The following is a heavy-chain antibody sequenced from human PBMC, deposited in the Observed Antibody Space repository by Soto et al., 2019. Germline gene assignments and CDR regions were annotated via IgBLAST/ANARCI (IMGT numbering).Heavy chain of an antibody. Sequence: SGPTLVNPTQTLTLTCNFSGFSLSTSGVGVGWIRQPPGKALEWLALIYWDDDKRYSPSLKSRLTITKDTSKNQVVLTMTNMDPVDTATYYCAHRPVAAPETGSNWFGPWGQGTLVTVSS. CDR2: IYWDDDK. D-gene: IGHD6-13*01. J-gene: IGHJ5*02. CDR3: AHRPVAAPETGSNWFGP. V-gene: IGHV2-5*02. CDR1: GFSLSTSGVG.